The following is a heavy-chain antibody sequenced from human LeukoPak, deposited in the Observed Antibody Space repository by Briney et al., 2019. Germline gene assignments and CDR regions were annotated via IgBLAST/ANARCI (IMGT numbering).Heavy chain of an antibody. J-gene: IGHJ4*02. CDR3: ARADWDTAMIDY. Sequence: GGSLRLSCAASGFTFSTYWMSWVRQAPGKGLEWVANIKQDGSQKYYVDSVKGRFTISRDNAKSSLFLQMNSLRAEDTAVYYCARADWDTAMIDYWGQGTLVTVSS. CDR2: IKQDGSQK. D-gene: IGHD5-18*01. CDR1: GFTFSTYW. V-gene: IGHV3-7*01.